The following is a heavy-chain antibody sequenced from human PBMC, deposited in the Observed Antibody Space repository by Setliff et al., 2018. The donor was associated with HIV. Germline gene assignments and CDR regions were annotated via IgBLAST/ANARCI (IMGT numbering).Heavy chain of an antibody. Sequence: SVKVSCKASGGIFSNYAINWVRLAPGQGLEWMGGIIPIFGTANYAQKFLGRVTITADESTNTAYMELNSLRFEDTAVYHCARGAGNPHWYYDTWSGPSSGYFQHWGQGTLVTVSS. D-gene: IGHD3-3*01. V-gene: IGHV1-69*13. CDR3: ARGAGNPHWYYDTWSGPSSGYFQH. CDR1: GGIFSNYA. J-gene: IGHJ1*01. CDR2: IIPIFGTA.